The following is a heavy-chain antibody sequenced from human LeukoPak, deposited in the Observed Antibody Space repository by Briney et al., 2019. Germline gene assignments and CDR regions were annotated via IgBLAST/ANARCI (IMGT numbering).Heavy chain of an antibody. D-gene: IGHD2-2*01. Sequence: SETLSLTCNVSGGSLTNYYWSWIRQPPGKGLEWIGYVYYSGGTNYNPSLKSRLTISVDTSKNQFSLKLNSVTAADTAVYYCARDRSLVVPAAKSGYWGQGTLVTVSS. V-gene: IGHV4-59*12. J-gene: IGHJ4*02. CDR3: ARDRSLVVPAAKSGY. CDR1: GGSLTNYY. CDR2: VYYSGGT.